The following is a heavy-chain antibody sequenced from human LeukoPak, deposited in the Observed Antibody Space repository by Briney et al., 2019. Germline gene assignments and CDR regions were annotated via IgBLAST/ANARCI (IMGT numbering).Heavy chain of an antibody. CDR2: IIPIFGTA. V-gene: IGHV1-69*05. Sequence: ASVKVSCKASGYTFTGYYMHWVRQAPGQGLEWMGGIIPIFGTANYAQKFQGRVTITTDESTSTAYMELSSLRSEDTAVYYCARVTTIVVVPAAIRGGWFDPWGQGTLVTVSS. D-gene: IGHD2-2*02. J-gene: IGHJ5*02. CDR1: GYTFTGYY. CDR3: ARVTTIVVVPAAIRGGWFDP.